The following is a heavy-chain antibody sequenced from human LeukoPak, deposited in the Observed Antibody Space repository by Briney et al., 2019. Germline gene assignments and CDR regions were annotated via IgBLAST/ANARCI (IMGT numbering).Heavy chain of an antibody. CDR2: VRDDGRNK. Sequence: GGSLRLSCAASGFTFSSYGMHWVRQAPGKGREWGALVRDDGRNKYYADSVKGRCTTSRDNSKNTLYLQMNSVRAEDTAVYYCADLGITMIGGVWGKGTTVTISS. CDR3: ADLGITMIGGV. J-gene: IGHJ6*04. V-gene: IGHV3-30*02. D-gene: IGHD3-10*02. CDR1: GFTFSSYG.